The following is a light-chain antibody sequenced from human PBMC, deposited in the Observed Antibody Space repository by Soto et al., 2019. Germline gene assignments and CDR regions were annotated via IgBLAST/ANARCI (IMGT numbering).Light chain of an antibody. CDR3: QQYNDWPPIT. CDR2: DAS. V-gene: IGKV3-15*01. CDR1: QSVSSN. J-gene: IGKJ5*01. Sequence: EIVLTQSPATLSVSPGEKATLSCRASQSVSSNLAWYQQKPGQAPRLLIYDASTRATAILARFSGSGSGTEFTLTISSLQSEDFAIYYCQQYNDWPPITFGQGTRLEIK.